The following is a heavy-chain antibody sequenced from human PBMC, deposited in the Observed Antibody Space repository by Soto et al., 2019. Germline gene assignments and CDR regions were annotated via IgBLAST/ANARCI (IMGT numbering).Heavy chain of an antibody. CDR2: IHHSGST. CDR3: APNGYYGIDN. CDR1: GGSISSGNW. Sequence: QVQLQESGPGLLEPSGSLSLTCAVSGGSISSGNWWSWVRQPPGKGLEWIGEIHHSGSTNYNPSLKRRVTISVDNSKSQFSLQLSSVTAADTAVYHCAPNGYYGIDNWGQGTLVTVSS. V-gene: IGHV4-4*02. D-gene: IGHD3-22*01. J-gene: IGHJ4*02.